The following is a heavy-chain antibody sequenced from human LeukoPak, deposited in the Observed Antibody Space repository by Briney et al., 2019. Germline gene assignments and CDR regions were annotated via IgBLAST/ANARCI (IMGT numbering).Heavy chain of an antibody. CDR1: GYTFTSYD. V-gene: IGHV1-8*01. CDR2: MNPNSGNT. CDR3: AIARITMVRGGPAFDY. D-gene: IGHD3-10*01. Sequence: GASVKVSCKASGYTFTSYDINWVRQATGQGLEWMGWMNPNSGNTGYAQKFQGRVTMTRNTSISTAYMELRSLRSDDTAVYYCAIARITMVRGGPAFDYWGQGTLVTVSS. J-gene: IGHJ4*02.